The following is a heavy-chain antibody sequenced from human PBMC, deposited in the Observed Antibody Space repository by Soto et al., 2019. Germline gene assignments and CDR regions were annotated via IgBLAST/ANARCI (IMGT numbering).Heavy chain of an antibody. CDR1: GFIFSNYG. CDR2: ISYDGSKK. J-gene: IGHJ4*02. Sequence: GGSLRLSCAASGFIFSNYGMHWVRQAPGKGLEWVAVISYDGSKKYYADSVKGRFTISRDNSNNTLYLQMNSLRTEDTAVYYCAKDYGGAWNYFDYWGQGTLVTVSS. V-gene: IGHV3-30*18. CDR3: AKDYGGAWNYFDY. D-gene: IGHD1-1*01.